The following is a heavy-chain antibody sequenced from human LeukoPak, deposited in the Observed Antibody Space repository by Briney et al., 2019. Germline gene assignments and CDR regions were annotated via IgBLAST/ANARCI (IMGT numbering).Heavy chain of an antibody. D-gene: IGHD4/OR15-4a*01. CDR3: TTDLPRGASCCHDY. V-gene: IGHV3-15*01. Sequence: PGGSLRLSCAASGFTFSNSWMLWVRQAPGKGLEWVGRIKRNIDGGTTDYAAPVKGRFTISRDDSQNTLYLQMNSLKTEDTAVYYCTTDLPRGASCCHDYWGQGTQVTVSS. CDR1: GFTFSNSW. CDR2: IKRNIDGGTT. J-gene: IGHJ4*02.